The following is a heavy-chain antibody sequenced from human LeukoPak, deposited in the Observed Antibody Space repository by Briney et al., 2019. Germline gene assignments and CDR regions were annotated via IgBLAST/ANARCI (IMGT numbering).Heavy chain of an antibody. CDR3: ARDLDYDSSGYPAFDI. V-gene: IGHV3-11*04. CDR2: ISSSGSTI. J-gene: IGHJ3*02. CDR1: GFTFSDYY. D-gene: IGHD3-22*01. Sequence: GGSLRLSCAASGFTFSDYYMGWIRQAPGKGLEWVSYISSSGSTIYYADSVKGRFTISRDDAKNSLYLQMNSLRVEDTAVYYCARDLDYDSSGYPAFDIWGQGTMVTVSS.